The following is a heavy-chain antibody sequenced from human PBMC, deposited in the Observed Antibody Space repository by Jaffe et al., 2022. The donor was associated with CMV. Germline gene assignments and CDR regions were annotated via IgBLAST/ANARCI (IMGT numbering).Heavy chain of an antibody. V-gene: IGHV3-23*01. D-gene: IGHD5-12*01. J-gene: IGHJ4*02. CDR2: ISGSGGST. CDR1: GFTFSSYA. Sequence: EVQLLESGGGLAQPGGSLRLSCAASGFTFSSYAMSWVRQAPGKGLEWVSAISGSGGSTYYADSVKGRFTVSRDNSKNTLYLQMNSLRAEDTAVYYCAKDSAGGYSDYGGFHFDYWGQGTLVTVSS. CDR3: AKDSAGGYSDYGGFHFDY.